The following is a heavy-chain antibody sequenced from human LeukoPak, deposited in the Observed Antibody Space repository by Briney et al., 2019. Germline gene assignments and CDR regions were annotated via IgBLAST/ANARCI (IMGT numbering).Heavy chain of an antibody. CDR3: AKDLVGSSGWDRSVFDY. CDR2: ISGSGGST. J-gene: IGHJ4*02. V-gene: IGHV3-23*01. Sequence: GGSLRLSCAASGFTFSSHAMSWVRQAPGKGLEWVSAISGSGGSTYYADSVKGRFTISRDSSKNTLYLQMNSLRAEDTAVYCCAKDLVGSSGWDRSVFDYWGRGTLVTVSS. D-gene: IGHD6-19*01. CDR1: GFTFSSHA.